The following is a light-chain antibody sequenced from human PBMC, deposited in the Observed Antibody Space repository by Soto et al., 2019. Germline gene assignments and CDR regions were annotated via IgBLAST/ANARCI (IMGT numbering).Light chain of an antibody. V-gene: IGKV1-12*01. Sequence: DIQMTQAPSSVSASVGDRVTMTCRASQGISRWLAWYQQKPGKAPKLLIYAASSLQSGDPSRFTGSGSGTDFTLTISSLHPEEFATYYCQQANSFPYTFGPGTKLYIK. CDR2: AAS. CDR3: QQANSFPYT. J-gene: IGKJ2*01. CDR1: QGISRW.